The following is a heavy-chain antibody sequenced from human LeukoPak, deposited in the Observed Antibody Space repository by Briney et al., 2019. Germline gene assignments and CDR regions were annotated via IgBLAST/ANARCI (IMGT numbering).Heavy chain of an antibody. V-gene: IGHV1-46*01. Sequence: ASVKVSCKASGYTFSGSYMHWVRQAPGQGLEWMGIINPSGGSTSYAQKFQGRVTMTRDTSTSTVYMELSSLRSEDTAVYYCARDPPRTYRGYYYWGQGTLVTVSS. CDR2: INPSGGST. D-gene: IGHD3-22*01. J-gene: IGHJ4*02. CDR1: GYTFSGSY. CDR3: ARDPPRTYRGYYY.